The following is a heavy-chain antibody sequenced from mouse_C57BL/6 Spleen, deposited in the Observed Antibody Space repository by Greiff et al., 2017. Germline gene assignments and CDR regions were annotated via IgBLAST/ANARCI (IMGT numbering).Heavy chain of an antibody. V-gene: IGHV1-52*01. D-gene: IGHD1-1*01. J-gene: IGHJ2*01. CDR1: GYTFTSYW. CDR3: ARSGRYGSSYEWGY. Sequence: QVQLQQPGAELVRPGSSVKLSCKASGYTFTSYWMHWVKQRPIQGLEWIGNIDPSDSETHYNQKFKDKATLTVDKSSSTAYMPLSSLTSEDSAVYYCARSGRYGSSYEWGYWGQGTTLTVSS. CDR2: IDPSDSET.